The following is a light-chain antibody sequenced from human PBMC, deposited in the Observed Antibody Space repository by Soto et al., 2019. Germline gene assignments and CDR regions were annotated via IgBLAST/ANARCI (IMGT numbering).Light chain of an antibody. CDR2: EVN. J-gene: IGLJ2*01. Sequence: QSALTQPASVSGSLGQSITISCTGTSSDVGTYNLVSWYQQLPDKAPKLIIHEVNKRPSGVSTRFSGSKSGNTASLTISGLQAEDEADYYCAVWDDSLSGMVFGGGTKLTVL. V-gene: IGLV2-23*02. CDR3: AVWDDSLSGMV. CDR1: SSDVGTYNL.